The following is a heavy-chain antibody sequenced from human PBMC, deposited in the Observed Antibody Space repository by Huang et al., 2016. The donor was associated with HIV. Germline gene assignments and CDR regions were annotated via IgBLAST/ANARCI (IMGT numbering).Heavy chain of an antibody. CDR2: INGEGSST. V-gene: IGHV3-74*01. CDR1: GFTFSSYW. J-gene: IGHJ2*01. CDR3: ARGTRLTGLWYFDL. D-gene: IGHD7-27*01. Sequence: EVQLVESGGGLVQPGGSLRLSCAASGFTFSSYWMHWVRQAPGQGLGWVSRINGEGSSTNYADSVKGRFTISRDNAKNTLYVQVNSLRAEDTAVYYCARGTRLTGLWYFDLWGRDTLVIVSS.